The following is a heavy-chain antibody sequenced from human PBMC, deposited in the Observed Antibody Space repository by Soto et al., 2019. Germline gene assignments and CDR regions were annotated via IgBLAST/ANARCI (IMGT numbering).Heavy chain of an antibody. CDR1: GFTFSSYG. Sequence: QVQLVESGGGVVQPGRSLRLSCAASGFTFSSYGMHWVRQAPGKGLEWVAVISYDGSNKYYADSVKGRFTISRDNSKNTLYLQMNSLRAEDTAVYYCAQDRPTYYDFWSCYYSGWGQGTLVTVAS. D-gene: IGHD3-3*01. J-gene: IGHJ4*02. CDR2: ISYDGSNK. CDR3: AQDRPTYYDFWSCYYSG. V-gene: IGHV3-30*18.